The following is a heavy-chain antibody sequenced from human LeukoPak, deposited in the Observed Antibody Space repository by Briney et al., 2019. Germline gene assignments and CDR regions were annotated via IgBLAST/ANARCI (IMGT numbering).Heavy chain of an antibody. D-gene: IGHD6-13*01. CDR3: ARVRIGQQLDKYYYYAMDV. CDR1: GYTLTDYY. J-gene: IGHJ6*02. V-gene: IGHV1-2*02. Sequence: ASVKVSCKASGYTLTDYYMHWVRQAPGQGLEWMGWINPNSGGTNYAQKFQGRVTMTTDTSISTAYMEVSRLRSDDTAVYYCARVRIGQQLDKYYYYAMDVWGQGTTVTVSS. CDR2: INPNSGGT.